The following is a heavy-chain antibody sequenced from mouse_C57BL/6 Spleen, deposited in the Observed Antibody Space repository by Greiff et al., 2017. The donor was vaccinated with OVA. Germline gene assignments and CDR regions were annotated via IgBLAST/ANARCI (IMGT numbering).Heavy chain of an antibody. Sequence: QVQLQQPGAELVRPGSSVKLSCKASGYTFTSYWMHWVKQRPIQGLEWIGNIDPSDSETHYNQKFKDKATLTVDKSSSTAYMELSSLTSEDSAVYYCARVVIITTVASYAMDYWGQGTSVTVSS. CDR2: IDPSDSET. CDR3: ARVVIITTVASYAMDY. D-gene: IGHD1-1*01. V-gene: IGHV1-52*01. J-gene: IGHJ4*01. CDR1: GYTFTSYW.